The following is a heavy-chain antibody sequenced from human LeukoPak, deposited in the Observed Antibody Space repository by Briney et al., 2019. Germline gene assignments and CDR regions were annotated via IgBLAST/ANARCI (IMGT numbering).Heavy chain of an antibody. Sequence: SVTVSCKASVGTFSSYAINWVRQAPGQGLEWMGGIIPIFGTANYAQKFQGRVTITTDESTSTAYMELSSLRSEDTAVYYCARDGGGAAASNWFDPWGQGTLVTVSS. D-gene: IGHD6-13*01. CDR1: VGTFSSYA. J-gene: IGHJ5*02. CDR2: IIPIFGTA. CDR3: ARDGGGAAASNWFDP. V-gene: IGHV1-69*05.